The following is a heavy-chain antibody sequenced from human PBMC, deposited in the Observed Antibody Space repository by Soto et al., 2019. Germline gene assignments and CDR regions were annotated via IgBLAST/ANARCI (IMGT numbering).Heavy chain of an antibody. Sequence: QVLLVESGGGVAQPGGSLRLPCAASGFDFRNYAMHLVRQSPGKGPEWVAITSDDGDIQYYADSVKGRFTISRDNSKNTLYLQMTSLRREDAAVYFCARAVDAAMDPLEYWGQGTLVTVSS. CDR1: GFDFRNYA. CDR3: ARAVDAAMDPLEY. V-gene: IGHV3-30-3*01. D-gene: IGHD5-18*01. J-gene: IGHJ4*02. CDR2: TSDDGDIQ.